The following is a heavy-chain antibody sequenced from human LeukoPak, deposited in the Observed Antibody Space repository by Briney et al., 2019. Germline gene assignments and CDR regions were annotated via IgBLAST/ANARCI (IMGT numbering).Heavy chain of an antibody. CDR2: IYTWGST. D-gene: IGHD3-22*01. V-gene: IGHV4-4*07. J-gene: IGHJ4*02. Sequence: SETLSLTCTVSGGSISSYYWSWIRQPAGKGLEWMGRIYTWGSTNYNPSLKSRVTMSVDTSKNQFSLKLSSVTAADTAVYYCAGEGHYYESSGYYYGGEDYWGQGTLVTVSS. CDR3: AGEGHYYESSGYYYGGEDY. CDR1: GGSISSYY.